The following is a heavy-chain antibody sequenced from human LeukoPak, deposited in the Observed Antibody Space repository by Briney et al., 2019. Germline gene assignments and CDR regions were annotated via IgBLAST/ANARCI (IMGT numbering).Heavy chain of an antibody. V-gene: IGHV3-21*01. CDR1: GFTFSSYS. Sequence: GGSLRLSCAASGFTFSSYSMNWVRQAPGKGLEWVSSISSSSSYIYYADSVKGRFTISRDNAKNSLYLQMNSLRAEDTAVYYCARGTGPPYYYYYMDVWGKGTTVTVSS. CDR2: ISSSSSYI. D-gene: IGHD1-1*01. CDR3: ARGTGPPYYYYYMDV. J-gene: IGHJ6*03.